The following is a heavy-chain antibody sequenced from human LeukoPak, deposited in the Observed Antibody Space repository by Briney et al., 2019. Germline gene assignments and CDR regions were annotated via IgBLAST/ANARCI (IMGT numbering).Heavy chain of an antibody. D-gene: IGHD3-9*01. CDR2: ISYAGNIK. CDR3: ARTGYDILTGYVYYFDY. CDR1: GFTFRSYA. J-gene: IGHJ4*02. Sequence: GGSLRLSCAASGFTFRSYAMHWVRQAPGKGLEWVALISYAGNIKYYADSVKGRFTISRDNAKNSLYLQMNSLRAEDTALYHCARTGYDILTGYVYYFDYWGQGTLVTVSS. V-gene: IGHV3-30*04.